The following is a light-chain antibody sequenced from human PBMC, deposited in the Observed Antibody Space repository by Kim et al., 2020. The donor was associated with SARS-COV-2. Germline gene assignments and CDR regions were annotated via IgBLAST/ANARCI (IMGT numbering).Light chain of an antibody. CDR2: DVS. V-gene: IGLV2-11*01. Sequence: PGQPLTISCTGTSSDVGGYNYVSWYHQHPGKAPKLIIYDVSKRPSGVPDRFSGSKSGNTASLTISGLQAEDEADYYCCSYAGSRWVFGGGTQLTVL. J-gene: IGLJ3*02. CDR1: SSDVGGYNY. CDR3: CSYAGSRWV.